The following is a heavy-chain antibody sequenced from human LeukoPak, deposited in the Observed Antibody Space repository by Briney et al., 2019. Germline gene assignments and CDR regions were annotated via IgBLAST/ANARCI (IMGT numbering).Heavy chain of an antibody. CDR3: AKDPEDSSSWYSD. CDR2: ISSSGSTI. CDR1: GFTFSDYY. J-gene: IGHJ4*02. Sequence: PGGSLRLSCAASGFTFSDYYMSWIRQAPGKGLEWVSYISSSGSTIYYADSVKGRFTISRDNSKNTLYLQMNSLRAEDTAVYYCAKDPEDSSSWYSDWGQGTLVTVSS. D-gene: IGHD6-13*01. V-gene: IGHV3-11*04.